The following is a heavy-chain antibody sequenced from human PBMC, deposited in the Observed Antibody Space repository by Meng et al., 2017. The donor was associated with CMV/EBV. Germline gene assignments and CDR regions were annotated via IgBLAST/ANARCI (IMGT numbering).Heavy chain of an antibody. V-gene: IGHV3-21*01. CDR3: ASYHHSSSQWYFDY. CDR1: GFTFSSYS. D-gene: IGHD6-13*01. J-gene: IGHJ4*02. CDR2: ISSSSSYI. Sequence: GGSLRLSCAASGFTFSSYSMNWVRQAPGKGLEWVSSISSSSSYIYYADSVKGRFTISRDNAKNSLYLQMHSLRAEDTAVYYCASYHHSSSQWYFDYWGQGTLVTVSS.